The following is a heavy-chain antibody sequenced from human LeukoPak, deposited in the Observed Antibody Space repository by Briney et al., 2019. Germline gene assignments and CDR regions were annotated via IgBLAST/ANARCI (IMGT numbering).Heavy chain of an antibody. V-gene: IGHV3-66*01. CDR1: GFTVSSNY. CDR2: IYSGGST. Sequence: PGGSLRLSCAASGFTVSSNYMSWVRQAPGKGLEWVSVIYSGGSTYYAESVKGRFTISRDNSKNTLYLQMNSLRAEDTAVYYCSILGELSYYGMDVWGQGTTVTVSS. CDR3: SILGELSYYGMDV. D-gene: IGHD3-10*01. J-gene: IGHJ6*02.